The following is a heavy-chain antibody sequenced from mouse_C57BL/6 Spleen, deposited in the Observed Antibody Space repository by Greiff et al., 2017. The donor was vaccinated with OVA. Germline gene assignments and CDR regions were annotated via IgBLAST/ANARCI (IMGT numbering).Heavy chain of an antibody. Sequence: EVKLQESGPGLVKPSQSLSLTCSVTGYSITSGYYWNWIRQFPGNKLEWMGYISYDGSNNYNPSLKNRISITRDTSKNQFFLKLNSVTTEDTATYYCARDGDSLYYYAMDYWGQGTSVTVSS. D-gene: IGHD2-13*01. CDR1: GYSITSGYY. J-gene: IGHJ4*01. CDR2: ISYDGSN. CDR3: ARDGDSLYYYAMDY. V-gene: IGHV3-6*01.